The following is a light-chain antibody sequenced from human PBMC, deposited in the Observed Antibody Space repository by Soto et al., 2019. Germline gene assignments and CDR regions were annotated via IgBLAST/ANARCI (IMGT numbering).Light chain of an antibody. CDR1: SSDVGGYNY. V-gene: IGLV2-14*01. CDR2: DVS. Sequence: QSVLTQPASGSGSPGQSITISCTGTSSDVGGYNYDSWYQQHPGKAPKLMIYDVSNRPSGVSNRFSGSKSGNTASLTISGLQAEDEADYYCSSYTSSSTLEVFGTGTKLTVL. J-gene: IGLJ1*01. CDR3: SSYTSSSTLEV.